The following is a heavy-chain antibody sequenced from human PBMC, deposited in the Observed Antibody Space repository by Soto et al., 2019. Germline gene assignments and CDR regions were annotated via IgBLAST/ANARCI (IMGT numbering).Heavy chain of an antibody. CDR2: INPSAGST. J-gene: IGHJ4*02. CDR3: ARPRNSGYQYERDSYYFDH. V-gene: IGHV1-46*01. D-gene: IGHD3-22*01. CDR1: GYTFTNYY. Sequence: QVQLVQSGAEVKKPGASVKVSCKASGYTFTNYYMHWVRQAPGQGLEWMGIINPSAGSTRYAQKFQGRVTMTRDTSTSTVYMELSSLRSEDTAVYFCARPRNSGYQYERDSYYFDHWGQGTLVTVSS.